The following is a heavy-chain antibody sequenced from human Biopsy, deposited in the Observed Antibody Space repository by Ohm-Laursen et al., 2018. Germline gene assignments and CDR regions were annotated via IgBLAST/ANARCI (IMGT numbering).Heavy chain of an antibody. Sequence: SETLSLTYTVSGGSISSYYWSWIRQPPGKGLEWIGYIYYTGSTNYNPSLKSRVTISVDTSMNHLSLRLPSVTAADTAVYYCARHAPSYSGSYWRYFDLWGRGTLVTVSS. CDR1: GGSISSYY. J-gene: IGHJ2*01. V-gene: IGHV4-59*08. CDR3: ARHAPSYSGSYWRYFDL. D-gene: IGHD1-26*01. CDR2: IYYTGST.